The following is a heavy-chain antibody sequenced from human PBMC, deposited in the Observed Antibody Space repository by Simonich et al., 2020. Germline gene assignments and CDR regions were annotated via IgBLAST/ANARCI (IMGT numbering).Heavy chain of an antibody. D-gene: IGHD6-13*01. J-gene: IGHJ3*02. V-gene: IGHV4-39*01. CDR1: GGSISSSSYY. CDR2: IYYGGST. CDR3: ARHAGFAFDI. Sequence: QLQLQESGPGLVKPSETLSLTCTVSGGSISSSSYYWGWIRQPPGKGLGWNGGIYYGGSTYYNPSLKIRVTISVYTSKNQFSLKLSSVTAADTAVYYCARHAGFAFDIWGQGTMVTVSS.